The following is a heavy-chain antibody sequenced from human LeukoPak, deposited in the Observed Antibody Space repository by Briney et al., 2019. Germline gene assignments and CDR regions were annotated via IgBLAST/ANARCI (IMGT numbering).Heavy chain of an antibody. D-gene: IGHD6-19*01. CDR3: ARGSSSGSSWFDT. Sequence: AGTLSLTCTVSGGSISSYYWSWIGQPPGKGLEWIGRIYTSGSTSYNPSLKSRVTMSVDTSKNQSSLQLSSVTAADTAVYYCARGSSSGSSWFDTWGQGTLVTVSS. CDR1: GGSISSYY. V-gene: IGHV4-4*07. CDR2: IYTSGST. J-gene: IGHJ5*02.